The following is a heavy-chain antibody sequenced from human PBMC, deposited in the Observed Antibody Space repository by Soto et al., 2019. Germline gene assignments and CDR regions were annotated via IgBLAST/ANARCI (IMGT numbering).Heavy chain of an antibody. V-gene: IGHV4-39*07. CDR1: GGSISSSSYY. Sequence: SETLSLTCTVSGGSISSSSYYWGWIRQPPGKGLEWIGSIYYSGSTYYNPSLKSRVTISVDTSKNQFSLKLSSVTAADTAVYYYARVRNWGWLVNWFDPWGQGTLVTVSS. D-gene: IGHD6-19*01. CDR2: IYYSGST. CDR3: ARVRNWGWLVNWFDP. J-gene: IGHJ5*02.